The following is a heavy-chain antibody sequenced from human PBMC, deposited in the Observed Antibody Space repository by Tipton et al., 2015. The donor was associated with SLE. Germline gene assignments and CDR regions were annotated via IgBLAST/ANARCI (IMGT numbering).Heavy chain of an antibody. CDR3: ARGEGYYGSGSYQGWFDP. D-gene: IGHD3-10*01. V-gene: IGHV4-59*12. CDR2: IYYSGST. CDR1: GGSISSYY. Sequence: TLSLTCTVSGGSISSYYWSWIRQPPGKGLEWIGYIYYSGSTNYNPSLKSRVTISVVTSKNQFSLKLSSVTAADTAVYYCARGEGYYGSGSYQGWFDPWGQGTLVTVSS. J-gene: IGHJ5*02.